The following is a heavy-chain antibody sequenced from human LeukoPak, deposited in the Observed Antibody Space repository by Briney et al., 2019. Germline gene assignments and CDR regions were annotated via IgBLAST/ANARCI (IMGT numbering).Heavy chain of an antibody. J-gene: IGHJ6*03. CDR1: GFTFSSYW. CDR2: ISYDGSNK. V-gene: IGHV3-30*01. CDR3: ARDPSYYYYYMDV. Sequence: HPGGSLRLSCAASGFTFSSYWMHWVRQAPGKGLEWVAVISYDGSNKYYADSVKGRFTISRDNSKNTLYLQMNSLRAEDTAVYYCARDPSYYYYYMDVWGKGTTVTVSS.